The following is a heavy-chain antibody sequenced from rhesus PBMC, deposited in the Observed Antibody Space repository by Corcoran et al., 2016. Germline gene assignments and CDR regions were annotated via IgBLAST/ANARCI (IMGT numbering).Heavy chain of an antibody. CDR3: ARDRIATVYYFDY. J-gene: IGHJ4*01. V-gene: IGHV4-106*01. Sequence: QVRLQESGPGLVKPSETLSLTCAVSGGSISDDYYWSWIRQSPGKGLGWIGHTYGGGGDTKYKPPLANRVTISIDTSKNQLSLKVSSVTAADTAVYYCARDRIATVYYFDYWGQGVLVTVSS. CDR1: GGSISDDYY. D-gene: IGHD5-36*01. CDR2: TYGGGGDT.